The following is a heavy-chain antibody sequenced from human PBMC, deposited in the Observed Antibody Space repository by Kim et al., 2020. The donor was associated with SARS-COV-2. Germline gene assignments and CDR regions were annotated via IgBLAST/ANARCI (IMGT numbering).Heavy chain of an antibody. CDR1: GFTFSSYS. J-gene: IGHJ6*02. CDR2: INSSSSYI. Sequence: GGSLRLSCAASGFTFSSYSMNWVRQAPGKGLEWVASINSSSSYIYYAYSVKGRFTIARDTAKNSLYLQMNSLRAEDTAVYYCALSDVRQGNNYYNYYGMDVWGQGTTVTVSS. CDR3: ALSDVRQGNNYYNYYGMDV. V-gene: IGHV3-21*01.